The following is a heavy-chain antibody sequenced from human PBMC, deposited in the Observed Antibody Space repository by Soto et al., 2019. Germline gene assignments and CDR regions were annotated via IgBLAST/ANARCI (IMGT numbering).Heavy chain of an antibody. CDR3: ARDFGEVGSTAAFDI. CDR2: IHNDGSRT. V-gene: IGHV3-74*01. D-gene: IGHD1-26*01. CDR1: GGSLSNYYW. Sequence: ETLSLTCAVSGGSLSNYYWMHWARQAPGKGLVWVAHIHNDGSRTSYADSVKGRFTISRDNAKNTLYLQMNSLGAEDTAMYYCARDFGEVGSTAAFDIWGQGTMVTVSS. J-gene: IGHJ3*02.